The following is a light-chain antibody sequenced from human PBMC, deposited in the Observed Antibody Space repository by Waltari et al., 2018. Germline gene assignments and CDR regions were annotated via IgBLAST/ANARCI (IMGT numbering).Light chain of an antibody. V-gene: IGLV2-8*01. CDR3: SSYAGSNRVI. Sequence: QSALTQPPSASGSPGQSVTISCTGTSSDVGGYDYVSCYQQHPGKAPKPMIYEINKRPCVVPNRFSGSRSGNPASLTVSGLRPEDEADYYCSSYAGSNRVIFGGGTKLTVL. J-gene: IGLJ2*01. CDR1: SSDVGGYDY. CDR2: EIN.